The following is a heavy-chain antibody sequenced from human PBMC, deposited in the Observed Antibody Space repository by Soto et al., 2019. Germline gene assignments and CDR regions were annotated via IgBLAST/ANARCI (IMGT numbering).Heavy chain of an antibody. CDR1: GGTFSNYP. CDR3: ARGNHRWLQLGYFDL. CDR2: IIPIFGTT. V-gene: IGHV1-69*12. Sequence: QVQLVQSGAEVKKPGSSVKVSCKASGGTFSNYPISWVRQAPGQGLEWMGGIIPIFGTTNYAQKFQGRVTITADESTSTAYRERSSLRSEDTAVFYCARGNHRWLQLGYFDLWGRGTLVTVSS. D-gene: IGHD5-12*01. J-gene: IGHJ2*01.